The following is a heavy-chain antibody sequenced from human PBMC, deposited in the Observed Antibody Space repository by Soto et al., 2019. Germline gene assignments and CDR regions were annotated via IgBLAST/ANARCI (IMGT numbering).Heavy chain of an antibody. Sequence: QPGXSQRLSFAASELAFSSDWMHWVRQAPGKGLVWVSRINGDGSTTAYADSVKGRFTISRDNVKNTLYLQMNSLRAEDTAVYYCTREAVDWGQGTLVTVSS. CDR3: TREAVD. V-gene: IGHV3-74*01. CDR2: INGDGSTT. J-gene: IGHJ4*02. D-gene: IGHD6-19*01. CDR1: ELAFSSDW.